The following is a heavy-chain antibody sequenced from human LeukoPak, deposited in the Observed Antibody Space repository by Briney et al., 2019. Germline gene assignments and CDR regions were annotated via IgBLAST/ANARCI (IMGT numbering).Heavy chain of an antibody. Sequence: GGSLRLSCAASGFTFDSFGMPWVRQAPGKGLEWLAVIPYDGGYTYYVDSVKGRVTISRDNSKNQVYLQLNSLRADGTVVYFCAKDHADIVVLPGAHIDYWGQGTLVTVSP. CDR3: AKDHADIVVLPGAHIDY. CDR2: IPYDGGYT. V-gene: IGHV3-30*18. J-gene: IGHJ4*02. CDR1: GFTFDSFG. D-gene: IGHD2-2*01.